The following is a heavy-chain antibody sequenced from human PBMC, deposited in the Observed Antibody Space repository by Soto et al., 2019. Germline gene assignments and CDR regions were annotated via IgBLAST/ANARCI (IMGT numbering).Heavy chain of an antibody. Sequence: QVQLVQSGAEVKKPGSSVKVSCKASGGTFSSYAISWVRQAPGQGLEWMGGIIPIFGTANYAQKFQGRVTITADXXTXTXXMELSSLRSEDTAVYYCAREWVQDSSGYYLYYFDYWGQGTLVTVSS. V-gene: IGHV1-69*12. D-gene: IGHD3-22*01. J-gene: IGHJ4*02. CDR1: GGTFSSYA. CDR2: IIPIFGTA. CDR3: AREWVQDSSGYYLYYFDY.